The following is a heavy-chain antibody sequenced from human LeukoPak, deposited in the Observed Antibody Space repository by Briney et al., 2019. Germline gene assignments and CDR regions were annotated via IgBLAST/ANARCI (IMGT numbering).Heavy chain of an antibody. D-gene: IGHD6-19*01. CDR3: AREGRIAVAVFDY. CDR2: IYHSGST. V-gene: IGHV4-4*02. Sequence: SETLSLTCAVSGGSISSSNWWSWVRQPPGKGLEWIGEIYHSGSTNYNPSLKSRVTISVDKSKNQFSLKLSSVTAADTAVYYCAREGRIAVAVFDYWGQGTLVTVSS. CDR1: GGSISSSNW. J-gene: IGHJ4*02.